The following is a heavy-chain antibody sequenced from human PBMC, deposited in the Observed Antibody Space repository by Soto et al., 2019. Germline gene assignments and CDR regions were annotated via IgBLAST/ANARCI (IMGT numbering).Heavy chain of an antibody. V-gene: IGHV4-30-4*08. CDR3: ARDPYYYDSSEGFDP. D-gene: IGHD3-22*01. Sequence: SETLSLTCNVSGASLSGYYWSWIRQPPGKGLEWIGYIYYSGSTYYNPSLKSRVTISVDTSKNQFSLKLSSVTAADTAVYYCARDPYYYDSSEGFDPWGQGTLVTVSS. J-gene: IGHJ5*02. CDR1: GASLSGYY. CDR2: IYYSGST.